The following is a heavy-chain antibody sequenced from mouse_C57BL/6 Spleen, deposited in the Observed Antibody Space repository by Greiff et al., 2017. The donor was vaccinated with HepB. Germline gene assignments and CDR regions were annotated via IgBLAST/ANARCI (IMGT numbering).Heavy chain of an antibody. CDR3: TRSNGYYDYAMDC. Sequence: VQLQQSGAELVRPGASVTLSCKASGYTFTDYEMHWVKQTPVHGLEWIGAIDPETGGTAYNQKFKGKAILTADKSSSTAYMELRSLTSEDSAVYYCTRSNGYYDYAMDCWGQGTSVTVSS. CDR2: IDPETGGT. J-gene: IGHJ4*01. V-gene: IGHV1-15*01. D-gene: IGHD2-3*01. CDR1: GYTFTDYE.